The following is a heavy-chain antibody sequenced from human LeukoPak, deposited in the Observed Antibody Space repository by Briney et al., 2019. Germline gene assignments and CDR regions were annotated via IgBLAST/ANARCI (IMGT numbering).Heavy chain of an antibody. V-gene: IGHV3-7*02. CDR3: IAVAVRFEEPLDAFDI. CDR1: GLIFSTYW. CDR2: ITRDGSEK. Sequence: QTGGSLRLSCEVSGLIFSTYWMTWVRQAPGKGLEWVATITRDGSEKYYMDSVKGRFTISRDNAKDSLCLQMNSLRAEDTAVYYCIAVAVRFEEPLDAFDIWGQGTMVTVSS. J-gene: IGHJ3*02. D-gene: IGHD6-19*01.